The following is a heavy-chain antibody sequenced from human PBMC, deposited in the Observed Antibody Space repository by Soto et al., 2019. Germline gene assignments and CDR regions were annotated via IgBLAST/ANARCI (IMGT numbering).Heavy chain of an antibody. J-gene: IGHJ3*02. CDR1: GFTFSSYA. V-gene: IGHV3-23*01. D-gene: IGHD6-13*01. CDR2: ISGSGGST. Sequence: GGSLRLSCAASGFTFSSYAMSWVRQAPGKGLEWVSAISGSGGSTYYADSVKGRFTVSRDNSKNTLYLQMNSLRAEDTAVYYCANIAAAGTHAFDIWGQGTMVTVSS. CDR3: ANIAAAGTHAFDI.